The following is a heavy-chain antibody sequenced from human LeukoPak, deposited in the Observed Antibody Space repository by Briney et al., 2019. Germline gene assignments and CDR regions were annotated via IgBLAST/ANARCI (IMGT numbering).Heavy chain of an antibody. CDR3: VRAGSSSGHCDTFDF. CDR1: GFTFSSYG. J-gene: IGHJ3*01. Sequence: GGSLRLSCAASGFTFSSYGMHWVRQAPGKGLEWVAGVSSDGKYEHYADSVKDRVTVSKDNSENMLLLEMNSLRPEDTAMYFCVRAGSSSGHCDTFDFWGQGTMVTVSS. D-gene: IGHD3-22*01. CDR2: VSSDGKYE. V-gene: IGHV3-30*03.